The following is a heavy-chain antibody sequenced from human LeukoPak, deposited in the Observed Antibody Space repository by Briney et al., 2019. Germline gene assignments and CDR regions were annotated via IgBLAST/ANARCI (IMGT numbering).Heavy chain of an antibody. J-gene: IGHJ5*01. CDR1: GFTFSSYS. CDR3: ARDSSGWYRWFDS. D-gene: IGHD6-19*01. Sequence: GGSLRLSCAASGFTFSSYSMNWVRQAPGKGLEWVSFISSSGSNIYYADSVKGRFTISRDNAKNSLYLQMNSLRAEDTAVYYCARDSSGWYRWFDSWGQGTLVTVSS. CDR2: ISSSGSNI. V-gene: IGHV3-21*01.